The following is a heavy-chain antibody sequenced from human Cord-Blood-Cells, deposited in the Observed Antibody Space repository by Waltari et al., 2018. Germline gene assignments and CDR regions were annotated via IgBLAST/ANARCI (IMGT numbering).Heavy chain of an antibody. Sequence: QVQLVQSGAEVKKPGASVKVSCKASGYTFTGYYMHWVRQAPGQGLEWMGWINRNSGGTNYAQKFQGWVTMTRDTSISTAYMELSRLRSDDTAVYYCARGPVQTGDYFDYWGQGTLVTVS. J-gene: IGHJ4*02. V-gene: IGHV1-2*04. CDR1: GYTFTGYY. CDR2: INRNSGGT. CDR3: ARGPVQTGDYFDY. D-gene: IGHD7-27*01.